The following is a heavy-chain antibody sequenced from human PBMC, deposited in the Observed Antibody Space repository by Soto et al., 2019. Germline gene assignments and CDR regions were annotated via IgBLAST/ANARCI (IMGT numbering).Heavy chain of an antibody. CDR2: ISSSSSYI. D-gene: IGHD2-2*01. V-gene: IGHV3-21*01. CDR3: ARAKSTPHCSSTSCYYYYGMDV. Sequence: GGSLRLSCAASGFTFSSYSMNWVRQAPGKRLEWVSSISSSSSYIYYADSVKGRFTISRDNAKNSLYLQINSLRVEDTAVYYCARAKSTPHCSSTSCYYYYGMDVWRKGTTVTVSS. CDR1: GFTFSSYS. J-gene: IGHJ6*04.